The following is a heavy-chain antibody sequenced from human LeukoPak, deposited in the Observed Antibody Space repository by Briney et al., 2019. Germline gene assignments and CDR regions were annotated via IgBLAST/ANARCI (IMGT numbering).Heavy chain of an antibody. V-gene: IGHV3-9*01. Sequence: GGSLRLSCEASGFMFDDYAMHWVRQAPGKGLEWVSGISWNSGNIDYADSVQDRFTISRDNAKNSLYLQMNSLRAEDTAVYYCARDVRYCSGGSCDDYWGQGTLVTVSS. J-gene: IGHJ4*02. CDR1: GFMFDDYA. CDR3: ARDVRYCSGGSCDDY. CDR2: ISWNSGNI. D-gene: IGHD2-15*01.